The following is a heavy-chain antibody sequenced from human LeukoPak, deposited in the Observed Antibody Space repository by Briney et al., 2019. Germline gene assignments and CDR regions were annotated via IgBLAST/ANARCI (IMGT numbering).Heavy chain of an antibody. CDR1: GFTFSSYE. CDR3: TRDNSQWLVRGIDY. CDR2: ISSSGSTI. Sequence: PGGSLRLSCAASGFTFSSYEMNWVRQAPGKGLEWVSCISSSGSTIYYADSVKGRFTISRDNAKNSLYLQMNSLRAEDTAVYYCTRDNSQWLVRGIDYWGQGTLVTVSS. D-gene: IGHD6-19*01. J-gene: IGHJ4*02. V-gene: IGHV3-48*03.